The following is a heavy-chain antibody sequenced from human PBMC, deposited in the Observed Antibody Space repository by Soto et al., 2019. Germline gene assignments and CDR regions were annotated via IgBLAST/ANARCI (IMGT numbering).Heavy chain of an antibody. CDR1: GGPISGYY. CDR2: IHSSGST. J-gene: IGHJ4*02. CDR3: ARRSKSTTGWYYFDL. Sequence: SETLSLACAVSGGPISGYYWSWIRQPAGKGLEWIGRIHSSGSTDYNPSLQSRVTMSVDTSKNQFSLQLSSVIAADTAVYYCARRSKSTTGWYYFDLWGQGTLVTVSS. V-gene: IGHV4-4*07. D-gene: IGHD6-19*01.